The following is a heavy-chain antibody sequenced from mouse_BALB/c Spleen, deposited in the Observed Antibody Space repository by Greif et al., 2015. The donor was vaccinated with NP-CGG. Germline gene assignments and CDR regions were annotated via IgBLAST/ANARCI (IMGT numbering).Heavy chain of an antibody. CDR1: GYTFTDYY. J-gene: IGHJ4*01. CDR3: ARRTGTEAMDY. V-gene: IGHV1-84*02. CDR2: IYPGSGNT. D-gene: IGHD4-1*01. Sequence: QVQLQQSGPELVKPGASVKTSCKASGYTFTDYYINWVKQKPGQGLEWIGWIYPGSGNTKYNEKFKGKATLTVDTSSSTAYMQLSSLTSEDTAVYFCARRTGTEAMDYWGQGTSVTVSS.